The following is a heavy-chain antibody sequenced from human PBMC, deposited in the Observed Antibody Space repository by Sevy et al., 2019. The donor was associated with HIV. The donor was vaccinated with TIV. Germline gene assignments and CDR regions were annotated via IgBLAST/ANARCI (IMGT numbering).Heavy chain of an antibody. V-gene: IGHV3-30*04. CDR2: ISYNGRNQ. J-gene: IGHJ4*02. CDR3: ARFVGYCSGGRCSIIDF. D-gene: IGHD2-15*01. CDR1: GFSLSDHA. Sequence: GGSLRLSCAASGFSLSDHAVSWVRQTPDKGLEWLAVISYNGRNQYYADSVKGRFTSSKKDSKNTLYLQLNSLRAEDTAVYYCARFVGYCSGGRCSIIDFWGQGTLVTVSS.